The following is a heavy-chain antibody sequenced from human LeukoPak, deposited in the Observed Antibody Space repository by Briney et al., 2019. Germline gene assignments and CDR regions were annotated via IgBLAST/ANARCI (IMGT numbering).Heavy chain of an antibody. J-gene: IGHJ5*02. D-gene: IGHD6-19*01. V-gene: IGHV1-2*02. CDR1: GYTFTSYG. Sequence: ASVKVSCKASGYTFTSYGISWVRQAPGQGLEWMGWINPNSGGTNYAQKFQGRVTMTRDTSISTAYMELSRLRSDDTAVYYCARIAVAGTDWFDPWGQGTLVTVSS. CDR3: ARIAVAGTDWFDP. CDR2: INPNSGGT.